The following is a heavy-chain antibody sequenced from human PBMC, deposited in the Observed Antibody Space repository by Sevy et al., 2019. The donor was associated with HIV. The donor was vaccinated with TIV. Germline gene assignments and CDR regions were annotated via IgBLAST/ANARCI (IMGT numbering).Heavy chain of an antibody. CDR1: GFSLSRYW. CDR2: INEDGSEK. CDR3: VRAIGTADSF. V-gene: IGHV3-7*01. Sequence: GGSLRLSCGASGFSLSRYWMLWVRQSPGKGLEWVANINEDGSEKYSLESVKGRFTIPRNNAQNSVYLQMNNLRVDGTAVYYCVRAIGTADSFWGQGTMVTVSS. J-gene: IGHJ4*02. D-gene: IGHD2-2*01.